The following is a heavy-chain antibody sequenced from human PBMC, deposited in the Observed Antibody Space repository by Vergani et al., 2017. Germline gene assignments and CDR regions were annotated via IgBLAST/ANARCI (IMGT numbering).Heavy chain of an antibody. J-gene: IGHJ5*02. CDR1: GASLRSSNYY. CDR2: IYYSGST. Sequence: QLQLQESGPGLVKPSATLSLTCSVSGASLRSSNYYWGWIRQSPGKGLEWIASIYYSGSTYYNPSLKSRVTISVDTSKNQFSLKLSSVTAADTAVYFCARHSXVEWLVKVGCIYPWCQESLVTVSS. V-gene: IGHV4-39*01. CDR3: ARHSXVEWLVKVGCIYP. D-gene: IGHD6-19*01.